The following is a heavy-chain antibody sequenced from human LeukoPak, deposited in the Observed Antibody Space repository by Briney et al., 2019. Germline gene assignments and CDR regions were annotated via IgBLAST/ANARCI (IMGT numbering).Heavy chain of an antibody. V-gene: IGHV1-2*02. Sequence: ASVKVSCKASGYSFTDKYMHWVRQAPGQGLEWMGCINPNSGGTNYAQKFQGRVTMTTDTSMSTAYMELSRLTSDDTAVYYCAKGRRVDADDHFDYWGQGTLVTVSS. D-gene: IGHD1-1*01. CDR2: INPNSGGT. CDR3: AKGRRVDADDHFDY. J-gene: IGHJ4*02. CDR1: GYSFTDKY.